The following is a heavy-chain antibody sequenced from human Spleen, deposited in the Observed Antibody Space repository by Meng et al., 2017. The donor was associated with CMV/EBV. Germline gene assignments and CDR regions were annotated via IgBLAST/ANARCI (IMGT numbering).Heavy chain of an antibody. CDR1: GGSISTYY. CDR2: IYYSGST. CDR3: ARDVVYSYSAYGMDV. J-gene: IGHJ6*02. V-gene: IGHV4-59*01. Sequence: SETLSLTCTVSGGSISTYYWTWVRQPPGKGLEWIGYIYYSGSTDYNPSLKSRVTISVDTSKNQFSLRLNSVTAADTAVYYCARDVVYSYSAYGMDVWGQGTTVTVSS. D-gene: IGHD5-18*01.